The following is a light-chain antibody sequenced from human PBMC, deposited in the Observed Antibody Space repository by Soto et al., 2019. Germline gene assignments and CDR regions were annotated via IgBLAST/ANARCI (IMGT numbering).Light chain of an antibody. V-gene: IGLV2-14*01. CDR3: TSYTTSSTHWV. Sequence: QSVLTQPASVSGSPGQSITISCTGTSSDVGGYNYVSWYQQHPGKAPKLMICEVSNRPSGVSNRFSGSKSGNTASLTISGLQAEDEVDYYCTSYTTSSTHWVFGGGTKLTVL. CDR1: SSDVGGYNY. J-gene: IGLJ3*02. CDR2: EVS.